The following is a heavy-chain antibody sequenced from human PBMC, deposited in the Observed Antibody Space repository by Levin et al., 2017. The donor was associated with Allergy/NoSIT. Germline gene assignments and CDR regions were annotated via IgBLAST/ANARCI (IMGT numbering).Heavy chain of an antibody. D-gene: IGHD2-2*01. J-gene: IGHJ4*02. CDR1: GYTTTDYY. CDR3: TSPDCRGPTCYASWAFHY. CDR2: IDPNSGAT. Sequence: GASVKVSCKASGYTTTDYYIHWVRQAPGKGLEYMGWIDPNSGATRYAQKFQGRVTMTRETPFGTVYMEVTNLRSDDTAVYFCTSPDCRGPTCYASWAFHYWGQGARVTVSP. V-gene: IGHV1-2*02.